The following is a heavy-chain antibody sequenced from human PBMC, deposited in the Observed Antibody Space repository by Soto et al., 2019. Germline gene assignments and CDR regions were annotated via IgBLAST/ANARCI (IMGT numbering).Heavy chain of an antibody. D-gene: IGHD6-13*01. Sequence: QVQLVQSGAEVKKPGSSVKVSCTASGGTFSSYAISWVRQAPGQGLEWMGGIIPIFGTANYAQKFQGRVTITADKSTSTAYMELSSLRSEDTAVYYCARSLIAAAGTGSYYFDYWGQGTLVTVSS. CDR2: IIPIFGTA. CDR1: GGTFSSYA. CDR3: ARSLIAAAGTGSYYFDY. V-gene: IGHV1-69*06. J-gene: IGHJ4*02.